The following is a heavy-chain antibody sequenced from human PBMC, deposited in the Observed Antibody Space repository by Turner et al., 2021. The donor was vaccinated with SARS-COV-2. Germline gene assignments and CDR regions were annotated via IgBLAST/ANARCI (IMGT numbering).Heavy chain of an antibody. CDR2: IYYTGSS. Sequence: QVQLQESGPGLVRPSEPLSLTCNVPGGSISPYYWSWIRQPPGKGLEWIGYIYYTGSSNSNPSLKSRVTISVDTSKNQFSLELRSVTAADTAVYYCARGPKYSYGYSDHWGQGTLVTVSS. J-gene: IGHJ4*02. V-gene: IGHV4-59*01. CDR3: ARGPKYSYGYSDH. D-gene: IGHD5-18*01. CDR1: GGSISPYY.